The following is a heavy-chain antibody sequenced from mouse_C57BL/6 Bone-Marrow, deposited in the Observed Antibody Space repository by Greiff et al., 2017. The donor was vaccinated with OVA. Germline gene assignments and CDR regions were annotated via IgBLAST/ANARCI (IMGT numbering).Heavy chain of an antibody. D-gene: IGHD1-1*01. CDR3: TRDYYGNYYAMDY. Sequence: DVHLVESGEGLVKPGGSLKLSCAASGFTFSSYAMSWVRQTPEKRLEWVAYISSGGDYIYYADTVKGRFTISRDNARNTLYLQMSSLKSEDTAMYYCTRDYYGNYYAMDYWGQGTSVTVSS. J-gene: IGHJ4*01. CDR1: GFTFSSYA. V-gene: IGHV5-9-1*02. CDR2: ISSGGDYI.